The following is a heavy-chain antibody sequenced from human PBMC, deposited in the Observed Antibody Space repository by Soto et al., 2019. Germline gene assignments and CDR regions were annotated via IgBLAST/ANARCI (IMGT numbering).Heavy chain of an antibody. CDR1: GASIDSTSW. Sequence: LSLTCAVSGASIDSTSWWTWVRQPPGKGLEWIGEIYHSGSTNYNPSFKSRVTISVAKSKTQFSLKLTSVTAADTAVYYCASHYYDDSTDYYYGMDVWGQGTTVTVSS. V-gene: IGHV4-4*02. D-gene: IGHD3-22*01. J-gene: IGHJ6*02. CDR2: IYHSGST. CDR3: ASHYYDDSTDYYYGMDV.